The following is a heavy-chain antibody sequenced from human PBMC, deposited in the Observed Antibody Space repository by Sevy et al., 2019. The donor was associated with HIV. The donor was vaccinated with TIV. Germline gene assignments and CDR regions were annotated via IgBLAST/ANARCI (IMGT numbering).Heavy chain of an antibody. CDR1: GGSITSLY. Sequence: SQTLSLTCTVSGGSITSLYWNWIRQPPGKGLEWIANIYYNGHINYNPSLKSRVTLSLDTSKNQFSLRLSAVTAADTAMCYGVGENAWGRGYYWGQGTLVTVSS. CDR2: IYYNGHI. V-gene: IGHV4-59*08. CDR3: VGENAWGRGYY. J-gene: IGHJ4*02. D-gene: IGHD1-26*01.